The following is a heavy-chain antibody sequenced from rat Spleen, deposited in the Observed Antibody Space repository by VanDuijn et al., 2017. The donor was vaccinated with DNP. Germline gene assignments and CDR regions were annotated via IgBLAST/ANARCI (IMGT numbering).Heavy chain of an antibody. CDR2: ISTGGGNT. CDR1: GFTFSAYY. J-gene: IGHJ4*01. CDR3: ARSGYNLYYAMDA. Sequence: EVQLVESGGGLVQPGRSLKLSCAASGFTFSAYYMAWVRQAPAKGLEWVASISTGGGNTYYRDSVKGRFTISRDNAKSTLYLQMDSLRSEETATYYCARSGYNLYYAMDAWGQGTSVTVSS. D-gene: IGHD1-4*01. V-gene: IGHV5S11*01.